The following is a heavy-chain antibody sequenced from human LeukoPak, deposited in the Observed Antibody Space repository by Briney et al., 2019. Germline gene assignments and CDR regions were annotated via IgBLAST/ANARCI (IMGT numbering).Heavy chain of an antibody. Sequence: GGSLRLSCAASGFTFSRYSMNWVRQAPGKGLEWVSSISSSSSFIYYADSVKGRFTISRDNAKNTLYLQMNSLRAEDTAVYYCARDLRTPSDTNIAIDYWGQGTLVTVSS. D-gene: IGHD4-23*01. J-gene: IGHJ4*02. CDR2: ISSSSSFI. CDR1: GFTFSRYS. V-gene: IGHV3-21*01. CDR3: ARDLRTPSDTNIAIDY.